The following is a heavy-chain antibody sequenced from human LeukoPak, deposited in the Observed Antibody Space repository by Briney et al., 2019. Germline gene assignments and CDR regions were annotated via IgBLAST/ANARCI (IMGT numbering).Heavy chain of an antibody. D-gene: IGHD3-3*01. CDR1: GDSVSSNSAA. Sequence: SQTLSLTCALSGDSVSSNSAAWHWIRQSPSRGLEWLERTYYRSKWYNDYAVSVKSRITINPDTSKNQFSLQLNSVTPEDTAVYYCARDRLRFLEWLLYWDYFDYWGQGTLVTVSS. V-gene: IGHV6-1*01. CDR3: ARDRLRFLEWLLYWDYFDY. J-gene: IGHJ4*02. CDR2: TYYRSKWYN.